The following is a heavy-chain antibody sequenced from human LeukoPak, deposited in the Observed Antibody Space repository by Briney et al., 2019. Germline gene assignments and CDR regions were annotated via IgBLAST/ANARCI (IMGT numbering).Heavy chain of an antibody. CDR1: GFSFSSYW. D-gene: IGHD3/OR15-3a*01. V-gene: IGHV3-74*01. J-gene: IGHJ5*02. CDR2: VNNDGRET. Sequence: GGSLRLSCTASGFSFSSYWMRWVRQAPGKGLVWVSYVNNDGRETAHADSVKGRFTISRDNARNTVFLQMNSLRADDTAVYYCARGTGGLDPWGRGTLVIVSS. CDR3: ARGTGGLDP.